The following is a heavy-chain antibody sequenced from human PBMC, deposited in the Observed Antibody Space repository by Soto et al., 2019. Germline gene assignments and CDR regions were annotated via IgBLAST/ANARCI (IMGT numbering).Heavy chain of an antibody. CDR1: GFALSTFA. D-gene: IGHD3-22*01. CDR2: IDYSGGSV. V-gene: IGHV3-23*01. CDR3: AKGGDRFLCDSSACLFVY. Sequence: GGSLRLSCAASGFALSTFAMSWVRQAPGKGLEWVSTIDYSGGSVYYADSVKGRSTVSRDNSKNMLYLQVNSLRPEDTAVYYCAKGGDRFLCDSSACLFVYWGQGTLVTVFS. J-gene: IGHJ4*02.